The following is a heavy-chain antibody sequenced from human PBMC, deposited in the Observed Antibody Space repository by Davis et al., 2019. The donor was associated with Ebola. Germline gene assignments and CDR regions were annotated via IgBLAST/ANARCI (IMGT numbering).Heavy chain of an antibody. CDR1: GFTFSSYA. Sequence: GESLKISCAASGFTFSSYAMHWVRQAPGKGLEWVAVISYDGSNKYYADSVKGRFTISRDNSKNTLYLQMNSLRAEDTAVYYCAKGYSSGWYLGYFDYWGQGTLVTVS. J-gene: IGHJ4*02. CDR3: AKGYSSGWYLGYFDY. V-gene: IGHV3-30-3*01. CDR2: ISYDGSNK. D-gene: IGHD6-19*01.